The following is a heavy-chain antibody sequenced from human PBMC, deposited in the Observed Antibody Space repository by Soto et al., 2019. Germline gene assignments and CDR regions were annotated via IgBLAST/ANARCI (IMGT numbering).Heavy chain of an antibody. CDR3: AKLYDNVVVPAALDY. V-gene: IGHV3-23*01. J-gene: IGHJ4*02. CDR1: GLTFSSYG. D-gene: IGHD2-2*01. CDR2: ISGSGGST. Sequence: PGGSLRLSCAASGLTFSSYGMIWVRQAPGKGLEWVAGISGSGGSTSYADSVKGRFTISRDNSKNTLYLQMNSLRAEDTAVYYCAKLYDNVVVPAALDYWGQGTLVTVSS.